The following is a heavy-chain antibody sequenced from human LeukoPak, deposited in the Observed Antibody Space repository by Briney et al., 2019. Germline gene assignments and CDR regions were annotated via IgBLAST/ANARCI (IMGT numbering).Heavy chain of an antibody. CDR3: ARHGGSLDYFDS. Sequence: PSETLSLTRSVSTGSISTYYWRCSRHSPRKGLECVGYVYHGGTTSYNPSLKRRVTISVDSPKNQFFLRLTSLTAADTALYYCARHGGSLDYFDSWGPGSLVIVSS. CDR1: TGSISTYY. V-gene: IGHV4-59*08. D-gene: IGHD2-15*01. CDR2: VYHGGTT. J-gene: IGHJ4*02.